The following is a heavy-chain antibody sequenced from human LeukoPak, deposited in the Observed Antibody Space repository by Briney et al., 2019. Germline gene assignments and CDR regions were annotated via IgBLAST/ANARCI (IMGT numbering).Heavy chain of an antibody. Sequence: SETLSLTCTVSGGSISSSSYYWGWIRQPPGKGLEWIGSIYYSGTTYSNPSLKGRVTMSVDTSKNQFSLRLSSVTAADTAVYYCASETYYDILISRDAFDIWGQGTMVTVSS. D-gene: IGHD3-9*01. CDR1: GGSISSSSYY. CDR3: ASETYYDILISRDAFDI. V-gene: IGHV4-39*07. J-gene: IGHJ3*02. CDR2: IYYSGTT.